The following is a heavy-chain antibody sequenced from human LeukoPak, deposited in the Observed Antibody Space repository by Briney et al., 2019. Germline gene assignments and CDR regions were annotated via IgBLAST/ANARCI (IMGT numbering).Heavy chain of an antibody. D-gene: IGHD4-17*01. Sequence: SVKVSCKASGGTFSSYAISWGRQAPGQGLEWMGGIIPIFGTANYAQKFQGRVTITADESTSTAYMELSSLRSEDTAVYYCAREIDYGDGIYYYYGMDVWGKGTTVTVSS. CDR3: AREIDYGDGIYYYYGMDV. J-gene: IGHJ6*04. CDR1: GGTFSSYA. V-gene: IGHV1-69*13. CDR2: IIPIFGTA.